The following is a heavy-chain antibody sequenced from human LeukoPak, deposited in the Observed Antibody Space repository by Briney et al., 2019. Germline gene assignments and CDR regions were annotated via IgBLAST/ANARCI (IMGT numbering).Heavy chain of an antibody. V-gene: IGHV1-18*01. CDR2: ISAYNGNT. D-gene: IGHD3-10*01. J-gene: IGHJ6*02. CDR1: GGTFSSYA. CDR3: ARVSRSMVSYYYYGMDV. Sequence: ASVKVSCKASGGTFSSYAISWVRQAPGQGLEWMGWISAYNGNTNYAQKLQGRVTMATDTSTSTAYMELRSLRSDDTAVYYCARVSRSMVSYYYYGMDVWGQGTTVTVSS.